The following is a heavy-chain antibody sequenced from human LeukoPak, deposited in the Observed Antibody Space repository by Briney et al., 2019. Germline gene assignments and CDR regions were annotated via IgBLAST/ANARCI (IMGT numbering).Heavy chain of an antibody. J-gene: IGHJ4*02. D-gene: IGHD2-21*02. CDR3: ARYIVVVTAPHYSDY. V-gene: IGHV4-59*12. Sequence: PSETLSLTCTVSGGSISSYYWSWIRQPPGKGLEWIGYIYYSGSTNYNPSLKSRVTISVDTSKNQFSLKLSSVTAADTAVYYCARYIVVVTAPHYSDYWGQGTLVTVSS. CDR1: GGSISSYY. CDR2: IYYSGST.